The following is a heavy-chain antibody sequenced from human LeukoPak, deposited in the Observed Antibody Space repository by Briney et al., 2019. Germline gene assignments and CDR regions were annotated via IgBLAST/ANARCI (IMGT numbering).Heavy chain of an antibody. Sequence: GGSLRLSCAASGFTFSSYSMNWVRQAPGKGLEWVSYISSSSSTIYYADSVKGRFTISRDNAKNSLYLQMNSLRAEDTAVYYCARQCGGDCYYTEGFDYWGQGTLVTVSS. D-gene: IGHD2-21*01. J-gene: IGHJ4*02. CDR2: ISSSSSTI. CDR1: GFTFSSYS. CDR3: ARQCGGDCYYTEGFDY. V-gene: IGHV3-48*01.